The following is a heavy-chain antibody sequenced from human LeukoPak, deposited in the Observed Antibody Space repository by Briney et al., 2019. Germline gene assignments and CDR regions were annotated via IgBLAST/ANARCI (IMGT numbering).Heavy chain of an antibody. CDR2: ISSSSSYI. J-gene: IGHJ6*02. V-gene: IGHV3-21*05. D-gene: IGHD6-13*01. CDR1: GFTFSSYS. CDR3: AKDRSSSWPYYYYGMDV. Sequence: GGSLRLSCAASGFTFSSYSMNWVRQAPGKGLEWVSYISSSSSYIYYADSVKGRFTISRDNSKNSLYLQMNSLRAEDTALYYCAKDRSSSWPYYYYGMDVWGQGTTVTVSS.